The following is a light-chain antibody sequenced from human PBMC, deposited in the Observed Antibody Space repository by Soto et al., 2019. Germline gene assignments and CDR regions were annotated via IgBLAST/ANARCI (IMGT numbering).Light chain of an antibody. J-gene: IGLJ1*01. CDR2: EVS. CDR3: SSYSGTNYHYV. V-gene: IGLV2-8*01. Sequence: QSVLIQPPSASGSFGQSVTISCTGTSGDVGGYNYVSWYQQHPGKAPKLMIYEVSERPSGVPDRFSGSKSGNTASLTVSGLHADDEADYYCSSYSGTNYHYVFGTGTKVTVL. CDR1: SGDVGGYNY.